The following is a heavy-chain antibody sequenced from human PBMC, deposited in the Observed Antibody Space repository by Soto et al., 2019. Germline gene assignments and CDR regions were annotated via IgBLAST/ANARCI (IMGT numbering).Heavy chain of an antibody. D-gene: IGHD2-15*01. V-gene: IGHV4-59*01. Sequence: SETLSLTCTVSGGSISSYYWSWIRQPPGKGLEWIGYIYYSGSTNYNPSLKSRVTISVDTSKNQFSLKLSSVTAADTAVYYCARAGQVVVAAIGWFDPWGQGTLVTVSS. J-gene: IGHJ5*02. CDR3: ARAGQVVVAAIGWFDP. CDR2: IYYSGST. CDR1: GGSISSYY.